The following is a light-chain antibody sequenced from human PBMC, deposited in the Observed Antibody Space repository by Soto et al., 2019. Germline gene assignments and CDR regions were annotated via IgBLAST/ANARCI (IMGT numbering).Light chain of an antibody. Sequence: DIVMTQSPDSLALSLGERATINCKSSQTVLLSSNNKNYLAWYQQKPGQPPKLLIYWASTRESGVPDRFSGSGSGTDFTLTISRLQAEDVAVYYCQQYYSTPPTFGQGTTLEIK. V-gene: IGKV4-1*01. CDR1: QTVLLSSNNKNY. CDR3: QQYYSTPPT. J-gene: IGKJ2*01. CDR2: WAS.